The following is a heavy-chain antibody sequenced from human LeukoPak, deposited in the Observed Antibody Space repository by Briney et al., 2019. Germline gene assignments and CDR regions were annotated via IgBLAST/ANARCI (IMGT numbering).Heavy chain of an antibody. CDR1: GFSFSDYE. CDR3: AGGPQYSGSYGD. J-gene: IGHJ4*02. Sequence: GGSLRLSCVVSGFSFSDYEMAWVRQAPGMGLEWISYISNSGDIRRYADAVKGRFAISRDNAKNSGTLQMNSLRAGDTGLYFCAGGPQYSGSYGDWGQGTLVTVSS. V-gene: IGHV3-48*03. D-gene: IGHD1-26*01. CDR2: ISNSGDIR.